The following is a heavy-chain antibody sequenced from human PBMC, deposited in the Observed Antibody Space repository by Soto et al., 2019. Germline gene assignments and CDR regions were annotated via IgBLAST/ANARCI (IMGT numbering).Heavy chain of an antibody. CDR3: ARGPTTVVTPPDY. V-gene: IGHV4-59*01. J-gene: IGHJ4*02. CDR2: IYYSGST. D-gene: IGHD4-17*01. CDR1: GGSSSSYY. Sequence: QVQLQESGPGLVKPSETLSLTCTVSGGSSSSYYWSWIRQPPGKGLEWIGYIYYSGSTNYNPSLKSRVTISVDTSKNQFSLKLSSVTAADTAVYYCARGPTTVVTPPDYWGQGTLVTVSS.